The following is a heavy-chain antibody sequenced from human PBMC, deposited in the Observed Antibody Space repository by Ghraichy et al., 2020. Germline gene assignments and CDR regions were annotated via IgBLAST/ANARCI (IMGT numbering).Heavy chain of an antibody. CDR3: SIPNDYDSSGRRDAFDI. J-gene: IGHJ3*02. Sequence: GSLRLSCTVSGGSISSSSYYWGWIRQPPGKGLEWIGSIYYSGSTYYNPSLKSRVTISVDTSKNQFSLKLSSVTAADTAVYYCSIPNDYDSSGRRDAFDIWGQGTMVTVSS. CDR1: GGSISSSSYY. D-gene: IGHD3-22*01. V-gene: IGHV4-39*07. CDR2: IYYSGST.